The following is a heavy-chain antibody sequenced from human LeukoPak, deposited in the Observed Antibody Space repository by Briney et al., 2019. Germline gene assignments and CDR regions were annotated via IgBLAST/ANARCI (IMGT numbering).Heavy chain of an antibody. CDR1: GGSISSGDYY. V-gene: IGHV4-30-4*08. CDR2: IYYSGST. D-gene: IGHD4-17*01. J-gene: IGHJ2*01. CDR3: ARDDYGYWYFDL. Sequence: SQTLSLTCTVSGGSISSGDYYWSWIRQAPGKGLEWIGYIYYSGSTYYNPSLKSRVTISVDTSKNQFSLKLSSVTAADTAVYYCARDDYGYWYFDLWGRGTLVTVSS.